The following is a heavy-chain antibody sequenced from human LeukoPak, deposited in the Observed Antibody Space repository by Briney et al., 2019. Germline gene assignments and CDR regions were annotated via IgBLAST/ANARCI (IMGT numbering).Heavy chain of an antibody. Sequence: GGSLRLSCAASGFTFSSYAMSWVRQAPGKGLEWVSGISGSGDNTYYADSVKGRFTISRDNSKNTLYVQVNSLGTEDTAAYYYAKGSYYDSSGSFYFDYWGQGTLVTVSS. CDR3: AKGSYYDSSGSFYFDY. V-gene: IGHV3-23*01. CDR1: GFTFSSYA. D-gene: IGHD3-22*01. J-gene: IGHJ4*02. CDR2: ISGSGDNT.